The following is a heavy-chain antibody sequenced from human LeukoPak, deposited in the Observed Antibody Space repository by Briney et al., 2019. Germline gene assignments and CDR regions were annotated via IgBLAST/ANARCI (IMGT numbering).Heavy chain of an antibody. V-gene: IGHV2-5*02. CDR2: IYWDDDK. CDR3: AHRSSIAATDAFDI. Sequence: SGPTLVKPTQTLTLTSTFSGFSLSTSGVGVGWIRQPPGKALEWLALIYWDDDKRYSPSLKSRLTITKDTSKNQVVLTMTNMDPVDTATYYCAHRSSIAATDAFDIWGQGTMVTVSS. CDR1: GFSLSTSGVG. D-gene: IGHD6-6*01. J-gene: IGHJ3*02.